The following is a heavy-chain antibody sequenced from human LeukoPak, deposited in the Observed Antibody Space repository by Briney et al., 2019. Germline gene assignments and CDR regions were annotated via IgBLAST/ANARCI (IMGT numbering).Heavy chain of an antibody. D-gene: IGHD4-17*01. CDR2: IKQDGSEK. V-gene: IGHV3-7*01. CDR1: GFTLSSYW. CDR3: ARGHTAVTRHFDF. J-gene: IGHJ4*02. Sequence: GGSLRLSCAASGFTLSSYWMSWVRQAPGKGLEWVANIKQDGSEKYYVDSVKGRFTISRDNAKNSLYLQMNSLRAEGTAVYYCARGHTAVTRHFDFWGQGTLVTVSS.